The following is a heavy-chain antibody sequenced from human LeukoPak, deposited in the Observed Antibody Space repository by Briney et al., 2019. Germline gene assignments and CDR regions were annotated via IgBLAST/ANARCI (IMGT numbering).Heavy chain of an antibody. CDR2: IYYSGST. CDR1: GGSISSSSYY. J-gene: IGHJ6*03. V-gene: IGHV4-39*07. Sequence: PSETLSLTCTVSGGSISSSSYYWDWIRQPPGKGLEWIGSIYYSGSTYYNPSLKSRVTISVDTSKNQFSLKLSSVTAADTAVYYCARGTRGGMVRGVIILSNYYYYYMDVWGKGTTVTVSS. D-gene: IGHD3-10*01. CDR3: ARGTRGGMVRGVIILSNYYYYYMDV.